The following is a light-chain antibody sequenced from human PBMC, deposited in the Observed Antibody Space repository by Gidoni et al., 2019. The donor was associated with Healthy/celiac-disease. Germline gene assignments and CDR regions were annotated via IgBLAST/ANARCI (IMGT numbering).Light chain of an antibody. V-gene: IGLV1-40*01. CDR3: QSYDSSLSAVV. J-gene: IGLJ2*01. CDR1: SSNIGAGYD. CDR2: GNS. Sequence: QSVLTQPPSVSGAPGQRVTTSGTGSSSNIGAGYDVHWYQQRPGTAPKLLIYGNSNRPSGVPDRFSGSKSGTSASLAITGLQAEDEADYYCQSYDSSLSAVVFGGGTKLTVL.